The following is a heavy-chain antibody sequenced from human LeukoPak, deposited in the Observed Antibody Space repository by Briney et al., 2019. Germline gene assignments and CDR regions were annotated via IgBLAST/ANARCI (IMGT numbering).Heavy chain of an antibody. D-gene: IGHD4-11*01. CDR2: INPNSGGT. V-gene: IGHV1-2*02. Sequence: GASVKVSCKAAGYTFTVYSMNWVRQAPGQGLEWMGWINPNSGGTNYAQKFQGRVTMTRDTSISTAYMELSRLRSDDTAVYYCARAPSRRSHPRTKVYWGQGTLVTVSS. J-gene: IGHJ4*02. CDR1: GYTFTVYS. CDR3: ARAPSRRSHPRTKVY.